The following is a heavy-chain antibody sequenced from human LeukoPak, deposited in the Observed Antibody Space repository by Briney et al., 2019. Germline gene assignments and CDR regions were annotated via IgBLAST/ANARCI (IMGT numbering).Heavy chain of an antibody. V-gene: IGHV3-23*01. CDR1: GFTFSSYG. D-gene: IGHD3-10*01. J-gene: IGHJ4*02. CDR3: AKSIWITMVRGVRGGYFDY. Sequence: PGGSLRLSCAASGFTFSSYGMSWVRQAPGKGLEWVSAISGSGGSTYYADSVKGRFTISRDNSKNTLYLQMNSLRAEDTAVYYCAKSIWITMVRGVRGGYFDYWGQGTLVTVSS. CDR2: ISGSGGST.